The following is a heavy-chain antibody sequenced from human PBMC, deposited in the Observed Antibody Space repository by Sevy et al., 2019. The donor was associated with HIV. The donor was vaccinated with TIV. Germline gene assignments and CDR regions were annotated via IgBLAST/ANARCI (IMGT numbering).Heavy chain of an antibody. Sequence: GGSLRLSCAASGFTFSSYSMNWVRQAPGKGLEWVSSISSNSSYIYYADSVKGQLTISRDNAKNSLYLQMNSLRAEDMAVYYCARDQNDDVWGSYRQKILYWGLGTLVTV. V-gene: IGHV3-21*01. CDR3: ARDQNDDVWGSYRQKILY. CDR2: ISSNSSYI. CDR1: GFTFSSYS. J-gene: IGHJ4*02. D-gene: IGHD3-16*02.